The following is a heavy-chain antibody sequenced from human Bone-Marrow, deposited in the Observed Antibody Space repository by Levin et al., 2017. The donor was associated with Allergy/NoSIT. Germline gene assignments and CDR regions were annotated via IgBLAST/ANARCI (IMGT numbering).Heavy chain of an antibody. J-gene: IGHJ3*02. CDR1: GGSIAPYF. CDR3: AREKGFYDDYGYLRAFDI. D-gene: IGHD5-18*01. V-gene: IGHV4-59*01. Sequence: SETLSLTCTVSGGSIAPYFWSWLRQTPGKGMEWIGYISYSGSTNYNPSLKSQFTMSVDTSKNLISLQLNSVTAADTALYYCAREKGFYDDYGYLRAFDIWGHGTMVTVSS. CDR2: ISYSGST.